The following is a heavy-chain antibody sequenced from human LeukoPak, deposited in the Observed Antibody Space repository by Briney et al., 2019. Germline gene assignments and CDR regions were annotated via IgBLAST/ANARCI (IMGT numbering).Heavy chain of an antibody. Sequence: GGSLRLSCAASGFTFSSYAMSWVRQAPGKVLEWVSAISSSVGSTYYADSVKGRFTSSRDNSKTTLYLQMNSPSDEDTAVYSCATEEYYDFWSGYDDDFDIWGKGTMVTVSS. CDR1: GFTFSSYA. J-gene: IGHJ3*02. V-gene: IGHV3-23*01. CDR3: ATEEYYDFWSGYDDDFDI. D-gene: IGHD3-3*01. CDR2: ISSSVGST.